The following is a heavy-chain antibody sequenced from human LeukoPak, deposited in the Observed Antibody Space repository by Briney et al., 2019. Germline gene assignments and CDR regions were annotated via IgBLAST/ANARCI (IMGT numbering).Heavy chain of an antibody. CDR1: GFTFGDYV. CDR3: TRRYGSGRRGIDY. J-gene: IGHJ4*02. D-gene: IGHD3-10*01. CDR2: IRSKAYGGTA. Sequence: GGSLRLSCTTSGFTFGDYVLNWVRQARGGGLEWIGFIRSKAYGGTAENAESVKGRFTISRDDSKSIAYLQMNSLKTEDTAVYYSTRRYGSGRRGIDYWGQGTLVTVSP. V-gene: IGHV3-49*04.